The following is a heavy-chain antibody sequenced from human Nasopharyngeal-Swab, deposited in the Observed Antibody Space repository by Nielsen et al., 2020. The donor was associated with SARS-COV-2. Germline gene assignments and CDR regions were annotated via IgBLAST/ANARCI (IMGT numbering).Heavy chain of an antibody. CDR2: LSGSGANT. V-gene: IGHV3-23*01. Sequence: GESLKISCAASGFPFDNFALSWVRQAPGKGLEWVSSLSGSGANTYYADSVKGRFTISRDNSKNTLYLLMNSLRAEDTALYYCAKDGGGWYTSGWYYFDYWGQGTLVTVSS. D-gene: IGHD6-19*01. CDR3: AKDGGGWYTSGWYYFDY. CDR1: GFPFDNFA. J-gene: IGHJ4*02.